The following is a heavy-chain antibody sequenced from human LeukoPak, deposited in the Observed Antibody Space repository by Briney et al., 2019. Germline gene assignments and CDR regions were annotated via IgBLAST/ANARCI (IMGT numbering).Heavy chain of an antibody. J-gene: IGHJ2*01. CDR2: IKQDGSDK. D-gene: IGHD3-22*01. CDR1: GFTFSSSA. Sequence: GGSLRLSCAASGFTFSSSAMSWVRQAPGKGLEWVANIKQDGSDKYYVDSLKGRFTISRDNTENSLYLQMNSLRAEDTAVYYCARDGGQYYYDSSGYCFFDLWGRGTLVTVSS. CDR3: ARDGGQYYYDSSGYCFFDL. V-gene: IGHV3-7*03.